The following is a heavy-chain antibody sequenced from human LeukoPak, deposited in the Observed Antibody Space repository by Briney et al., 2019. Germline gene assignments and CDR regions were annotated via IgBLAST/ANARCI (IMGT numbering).Heavy chain of an antibody. D-gene: IGHD2-2*01. CDR3: ARNLTEDCSRNSWSAAWFDP. CDR1: GASISSGLYY. J-gene: IGHJ5*02. Sequence: SETLSLTCTVSGASISSGLYYCAWIRQSPGKGLEWIGSIYYTGNTKYNPYLKSRVSISVDTSRNQFSLTLSSVTAADTAVYYCARNLTEDCSRNSWSAAWFDPWGQGILVTVSS. V-gene: IGHV4-39*01. CDR2: IYYTGNT.